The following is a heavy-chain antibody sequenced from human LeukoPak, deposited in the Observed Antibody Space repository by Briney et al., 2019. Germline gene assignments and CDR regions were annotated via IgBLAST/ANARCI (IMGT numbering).Heavy chain of an antibody. CDR3: AREDTVVTLWAFDI. Sequence: EGSLRLSCAASGFTFSSYAMHWVRQAPGKGLEWVAVISYDGSNKYYADSVKGRFTITRDNSKNTLYLQMNSLRAEDTAVYYCAREDTVVTLWAFDIWGQGTMVTVSS. D-gene: IGHD4-23*01. CDR2: ISYDGSNK. V-gene: IGHV3-30*14. J-gene: IGHJ3*02. CDR1: GFTFSSYA.